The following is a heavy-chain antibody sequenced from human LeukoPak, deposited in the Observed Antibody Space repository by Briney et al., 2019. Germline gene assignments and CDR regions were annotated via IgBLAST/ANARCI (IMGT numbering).Heavy chain of an antibody. J-gene: IGHJ5*02. Sequence: GGSLRLSCAASGFTFSDYYMTWIRQALGKGLEWISYISSSGNTISYADSVKGRFTISRDNAKNSLSLQMNSLRVEDTAVYYCARVRGKVDPWGQGTLVTVSS. CDR2: ISSSGNTI. CDR1: GFTFSDYY. CDR3: ARVRGKVDP. V-gene: IGHV3-11*01.